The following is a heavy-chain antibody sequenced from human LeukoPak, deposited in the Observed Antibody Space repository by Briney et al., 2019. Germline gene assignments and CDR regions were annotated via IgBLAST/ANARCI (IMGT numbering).Heavy chain of an antibody. CDR1: GVTFSSYG. CDR3: AKDGGGYCSGGSCFTYDY. Sequence: GGSLRLSCAASGVTFSSYGMHWVRQAPGKGLEWVAFIRYDGSNKYYADSVKGRFTISRDNSKNTLYLQMNSLRAEDTAVYYCAKDGGGYCSGGSCFTYDYWGQGTLVTVSS. V-gene: IGHV3-30*02. J-gene: IGHJ4*02. D-gene: IGHD2-15*01. CDR2: IRYDGSNK.